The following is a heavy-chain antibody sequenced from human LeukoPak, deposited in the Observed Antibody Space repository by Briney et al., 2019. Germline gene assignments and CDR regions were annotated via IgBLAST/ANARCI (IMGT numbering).Heavy chain of an antibody. V-gene: IGHV3-74*01. CDR2: VNNDGSRT. CDR1: GFTFSSYW. J-gene: IGHJ3*01. D-gene: IGHD2-15*01. CDR3: VRSGFCSGADCRGAFDV. Sequence: PGVSLRLSCAASGFTFSSYWMHWVRQAPGKGLVWVSHVNNDGSRTTYADSVKGRFTVSRDNAKNTLYLQMNSLRAEDTAVYYCVRSGFCSGADCRGAFDVWGQGTIVTVSS.